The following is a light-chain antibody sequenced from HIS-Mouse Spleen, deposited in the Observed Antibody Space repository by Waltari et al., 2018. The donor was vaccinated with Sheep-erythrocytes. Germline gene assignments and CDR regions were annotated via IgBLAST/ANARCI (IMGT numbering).Light chain of an antibody. J-gene: IGKJ2*01. Sequence: DIQMTQSPSTLSASVGDRVTITCRASQSISSWLAWYQQKPGKDPKLLIYKASSLESGVPSRFSGSGSGTEFTLTISSLQPDDFATYYCQQYNSYSPVYTFGQGTKLEIK. CDR3: QQYNSYSPVYT. CDR2: KAS. CDR1: QSISSW. V-gene: IGKV1-5*03.